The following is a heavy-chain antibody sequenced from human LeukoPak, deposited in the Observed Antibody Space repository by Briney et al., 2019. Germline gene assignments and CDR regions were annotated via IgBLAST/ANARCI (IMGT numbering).Heavy chain of an antibody. CDR2: INSDGSST. CDR3: ARPYDFWTGLLDY. V-gene: IGHV3-74*01. D-gene: IGHD3-3*01. J-gene: IGHJ4*02. CDR1: VFTFSSYW. Sequence: PGGSLRLSCAASVFTFSSYWMHWVRQAPGKGLVWVSRINSDGSSTSYADSVKGRFTISRDNAKNTLYLQMNSLRAEDTAVYYCARPYDFWTGLLDYWGQGTLVTVSS.